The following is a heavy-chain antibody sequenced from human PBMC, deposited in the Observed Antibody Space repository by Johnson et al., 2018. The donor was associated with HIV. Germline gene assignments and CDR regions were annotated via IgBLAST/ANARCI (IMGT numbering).Heavy chain of an antibody. Sequence: VQLVESGGGLVQPGGSLRLSCAASGFTVSSNYMSWVRQAPGTGLESVSVVYSGGTTHYAASVKGRSTISRDNSKNTQYLQLNSLRAEDTAVYYCTRRSPYDAFDIWGQGTMVTVSS. CDR1: GFTVSSNY. CDR3: TRRSPYDAFDI. J-gene: IGHJ3*02. CDR2: VYSGGTT. V-gene: IGHV3-66*02.